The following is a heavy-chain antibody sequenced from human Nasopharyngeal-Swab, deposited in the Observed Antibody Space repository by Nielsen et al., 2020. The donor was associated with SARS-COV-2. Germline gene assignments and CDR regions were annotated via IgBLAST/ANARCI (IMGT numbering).Heavy chain of an antibody. CDR3: ARSYLGDLEFCFEY. D-gene: IGHD3-10*01. CDR1: GFTFDDYG. Sequence: GGSLRLSCAASGFTFDDYGMSWVRQAPGKGLEWVSGINWNGGSTGYADSVKGRFTISRDNAKNSLYLQMNSLRAEDTAVYYCARSYLGDLEFCFEYWGQGTLVTVSS. J-gene: IGHJ4*02. CDR2: INWNGGST. V-gene: IGHV3-20*04.